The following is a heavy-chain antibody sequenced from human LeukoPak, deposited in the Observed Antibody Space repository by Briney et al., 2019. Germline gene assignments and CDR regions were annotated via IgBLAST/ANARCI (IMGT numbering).Heavy chain of an antibody. D-gene: IGHD3-10*01. V-gene: IGHV4-39*01. CDR1: GGTIGSINYY. CDR2: IYYSGST. J-gene: IGHJ5*02. CDR3: ARQQRYYYGSGPQLLSWFDP. Sequence: ASETLSLTCTVSGGTIGSINYYWAWIRQPPGKGLEWIGTIYYSGSTYYNPSLKSRVTLSTGTSETQFSLKLTSVTAADTAVYYCARQQRYYYGSGPQLLSWFDPWGQGTLVTVSS.